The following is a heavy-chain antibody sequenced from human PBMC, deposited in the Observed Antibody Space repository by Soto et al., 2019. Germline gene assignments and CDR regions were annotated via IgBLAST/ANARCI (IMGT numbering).Heavy chain of an antibody. Sequence: SETLSLTCTVSGGSISSSSYYWGWIRQPPGKGLEWIGSIYYSGSTYYNPSLKSRVTISVDTSKNQFSLKLSSVTAADTAVYYCARTVAGTGFDFDYWGQGTLVTVSS. CDR2: IYYSGST. CDR1: GGSISSSSYY. D-gene: IGHD6-19*01. V-gene: IGHV4-39*01. CDR3: ARTVAGTGFDFDY. J-gene: IGHJ4*02.